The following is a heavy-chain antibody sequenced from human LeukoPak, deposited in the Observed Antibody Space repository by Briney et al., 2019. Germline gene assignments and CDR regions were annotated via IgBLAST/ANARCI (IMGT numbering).Heavy chain of an antibody. CDR1: GGSFSGYY. D-gene: IGHD3-3*01. J-gene: IGHJ4*02. V-gene: IGHV4-34*01. Sequence: SETLSLTSAVYGGSFSGYYWSWIRQPPGKGLEWIGETNHSGSTNYNPSLKSRVTISVDTSKNQFSLKLSSVTAADTAVYYCARGPNFWSGYLGYFDYWGQGTLVTVSS. CDR3: ARGPNFWSGYLGYFDY. CDR2: TNHSGST.